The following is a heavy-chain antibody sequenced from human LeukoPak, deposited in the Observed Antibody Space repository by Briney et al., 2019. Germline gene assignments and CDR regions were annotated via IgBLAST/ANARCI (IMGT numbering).Heavy chain of an antibody. Sequence: GGSLRLSCAASGFTFSTYGMHWVRQAPGKGLEWVAVIWYDGSNKNYADSVKGRFTISRDNAKNTLYLQMNSLRAEDTAVYYCARGGRTTWHGMDVWGQGTTVTVSS. CDR2: IWYDGSNK. CDR1: GFTFSTYG. D-gene: IGHD4-17*01. V-gene: IGHV3-33*01. CDR3: ARGGRTTWHGMDV. J-gene: IGHJ6*02.